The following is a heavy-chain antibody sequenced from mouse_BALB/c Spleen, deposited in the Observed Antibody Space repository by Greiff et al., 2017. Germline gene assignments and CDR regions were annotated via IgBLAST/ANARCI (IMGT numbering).Heavy chain of an antibody. Sequence: DVKLVESGGGLVKPGGSLKLSCAASGFTFSSYTMSWVRQTPEKRLEWVATISSGGSYTYYPDSVKGRFTISRDNAKNTLYLQMSSLKSEDTAMYYCTREGYALYYFDYWGQGTTLTVSS. D-gene: IGHD2-14*01. J-gene: IGHJ2*01. CDR2: ISSGGSYT. CDR3: TREGYALYYFDY. V-gene: IGHV5-6-4*01. CDR1: GFTFSSYT.